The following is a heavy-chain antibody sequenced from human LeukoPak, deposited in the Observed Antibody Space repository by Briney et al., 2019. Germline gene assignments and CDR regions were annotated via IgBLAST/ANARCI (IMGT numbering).Heavy chain of an antibody. V-gene: IGHV4-61*02. D-gene: IGHD1-1*01. CDR3: ARDLHGNYFDY. CDR2: IYTSGST. Sequence: SETLSLTCTVSGGSISSGSYYWSWIRQPAGKGLEWIGRIYTSGSTNYNPSLKSRVTISVDTSKNQFSLKLSSVTAADTAVYHCARDLHGNYFDYWGQGTLVTVSS. J-gene: IGHJ4*02. CDR1: GGSISSGSYY.